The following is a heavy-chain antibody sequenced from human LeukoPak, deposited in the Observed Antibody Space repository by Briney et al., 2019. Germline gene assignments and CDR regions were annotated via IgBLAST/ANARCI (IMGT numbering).Heavy chain of an antibody. CDR2: IYTGGGT. D-gene: IGHD2-21*02. V-gene: IGHV3-66*01. J-gene: IGHJ4*02. CDR1: GFSISHYY. Sequence: PGGSLRLSCAASGFSISHYYMTWVRQTPGKGLDWVSVIYTGGGTNYGDSVKGRFTISRDSSKNTLYLQMNSLRADDTAIYYCARGQAYCGADCYSDWGQGTLVTVSS. CDR3: ARGQAYCGADCYSD.